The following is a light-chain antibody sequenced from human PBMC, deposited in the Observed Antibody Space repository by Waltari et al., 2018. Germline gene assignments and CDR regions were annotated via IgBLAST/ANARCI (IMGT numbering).Light chain of an antibody. Sequence: IVLTQSPATLSLSPGEGATLSCRASQSISSSLAWYQQKPGQAPRLLIYGAMSRATGVPARFSGDWSGTHFTLTISSLQSEDFAVYYCQFYNGWPLFGGGTKVEIK. CDR2: GAM. J-gene: IGKJ4*01. CDR3: QFYNGWPL. V-gene: IGKV3-15*01. CDR1: QSISSS.